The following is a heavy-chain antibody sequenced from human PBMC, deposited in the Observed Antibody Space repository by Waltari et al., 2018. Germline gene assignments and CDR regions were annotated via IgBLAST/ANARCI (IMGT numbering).Heavy chain of an antibody. Sequence: EEQLVQSGAEVKKPGESLKISCKGSGFTFNSYWIAWVRQLPGQGLEWMGIIYTGDSDIRYSPSFEGQVSISVDKSINTAYLQWRSRKASDTGIYYCARRGSGWKTPQYYYAMDVWGQGTTVTVSS. J-gene: IGHJ6*02. CDR3: ARRGSGWKTPQYYYAMDV. V-gene: IGHV5-51*03. CDR2: IYTGDSDI. CDR1: GFTFNSYW. D-gene: IGHD6-25*01.